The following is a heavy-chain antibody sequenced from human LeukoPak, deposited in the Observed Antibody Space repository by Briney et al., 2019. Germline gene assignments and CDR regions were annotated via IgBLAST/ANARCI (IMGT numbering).Heavy chain of an antibody. J-gene: IGHJ4*02. CDR2: IIPILGIA. CDR3: ASTYYYDSSGYLRPFDY. CDR1: GGTFSSYA. Sequence: GASVKVSCKASGGTFSSYAISWVRQAPGQGLEWMGRIIPILGIANYAQKFQGRVTITADKSTSTAYMELSSLRSEDTAVYYCASTYYYDSSGYLRPFDYWGQGTLVTVSS. V-gene: IGHV1-69*04. D-gene: IGHD3-22*01.